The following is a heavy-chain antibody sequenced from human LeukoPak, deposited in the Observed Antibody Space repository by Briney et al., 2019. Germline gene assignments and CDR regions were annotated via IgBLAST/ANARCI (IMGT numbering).Heavy chain of an antibody. J-gene: IGHJ6*02. D-gene: IGHD6-19*01. CDR1: GGSISSYY. CDR2: IYYSGST. Sequence: SETLSLTCTVSGGSISSYYWSWIRQPPGKGLEWIGYIYYSGSTNYNPSLKSRVTISVDTSKNQFSLKLSSVTAADTAVYYCARWRAVAGPDTRWGYYYYYGMDVWGQGTTVTVSS. CDR3: ARWRAVAGPDTRWGYYYYYGMDV. V-gene: IGHV4-59*01.